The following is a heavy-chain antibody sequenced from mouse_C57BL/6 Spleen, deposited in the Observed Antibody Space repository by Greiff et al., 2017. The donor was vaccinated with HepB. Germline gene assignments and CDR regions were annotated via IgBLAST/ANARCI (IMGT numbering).Heavy chain of an antibody. J-gene: IGHJ4*01. Sequence: EVMLVESGGDLVKPGGSLKLSCAASGFTFSSYGMSWVRQTPDKRLEWVATISSGGSYTYYPDSVKGRFTISRDNAKNTLYLQMSSLKSEDTAMYYCERQYYGSSYTYYYAMDYWGQGTSVTVSS. V-gene: IGHV5-6*01. CDR3: ERQYYGSSYTYYYAMDY. D-gene: IGHD1-1*01. CDR1: GFTFSSYG. CDR2: ISSGGSYT.